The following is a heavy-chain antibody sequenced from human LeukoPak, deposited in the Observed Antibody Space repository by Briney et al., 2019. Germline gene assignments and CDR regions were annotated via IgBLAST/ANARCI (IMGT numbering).Heavy chain of an antibody. CDR2: IFPGDSDT. CDR3: ARRVVGTTGAFDM. J-gene: IGHJ3*02. D-gene: IGHD1-26*01. V-gene: IGHV5-51*01. Sequence: GESLKISCKASGYSFTRYWIGWVRQMPGKGLVWMGIIFPGDSDTRYSPSFQGQATISADKSISTAYLQWSSLRASDTAMYFCARRVVGTTGAFDMWGQGTMVTVSS. CDR1: GYSFTRYW.